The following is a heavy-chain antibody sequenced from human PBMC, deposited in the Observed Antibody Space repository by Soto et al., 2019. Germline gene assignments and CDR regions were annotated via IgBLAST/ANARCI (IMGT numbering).Heavy chain of an antibody. Sequence: PSETLSLTCTVSGGSISSGGYYWSWIRQHPGKGLEWIGYIYYSGSTYYNPSLKSRVTISVDTSKNQFSLKLSSVTAADTAVYYCVRAHRGHYDLFDYWGQGTLVTVSS. CDR2: IYYSGST. D-gene: IGHD3-3*01. J-gene: IGHJ4*02. CDR3: VRAHRGHYDLFDY. CDR1: GGSISSGGYY. V-gene: IGHV4-31*03.